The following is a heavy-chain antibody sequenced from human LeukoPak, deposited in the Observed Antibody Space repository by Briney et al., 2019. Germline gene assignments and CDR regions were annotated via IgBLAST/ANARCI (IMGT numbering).Heavy chain of an antibody. V-gene: IGHV3-23*01. D-gene: IGHD5-18*01. Sequence: PGGSLRLSCAASGFTFSSYGMSWVRQAPGKGLEWVSAISGSGGSTYYADSVKGRFTISRDNSKNTLYLQMNSLRAEDTAVYYCAATGYSYGDAFDIWGQGTMVTVSS. J-gene: IGHJ3*02. CDR3: AATGYSYGDAFDI. CDR2: ISGSGGST. CDR1: GFTFSSYG.